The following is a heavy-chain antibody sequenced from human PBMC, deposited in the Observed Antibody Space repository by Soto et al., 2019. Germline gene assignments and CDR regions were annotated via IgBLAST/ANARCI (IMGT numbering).Heavy chain of an antibody. CDR2: IHTSSSTI. D-gene: IGHD1-1*01. Sequence: EVQLVESGGGLVQPGGSLRLSCAASGFTFSSYTMNWVRQAPGKGLEWVSYIHTSSSTIYYADSVKGRFTISRDNARNSLLLQMNSLRDEDTAVYYCARDHNYAFDIWGQGTMVTVSS. CDR1: GFTFSSYT. V-gene: IGHV3-48*02. CDR3: ARDHNYAFDI. J-gene: IGHJ3*02.